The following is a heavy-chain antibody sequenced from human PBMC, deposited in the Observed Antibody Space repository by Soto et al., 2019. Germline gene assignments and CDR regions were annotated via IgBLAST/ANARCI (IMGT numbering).Heavy chain of an antibody. D-gene: IGHD2-2*01. J-gene: IGHJ4*02. CDR3: ARAAANIDY. CDR2: ISYSGST. Sequence: SETLSLTCTVSGGSISSGGYYWSWIRQHPGKGLEWIGYISYSGSTVYNPSLKSRVTISVDTSKNQFSLNLSSVTAADTAVYYCARAAANIDYWGQGTLVTVSS. V-gene: IGHV4-31*03. CDR1: GGSISSGGYY.